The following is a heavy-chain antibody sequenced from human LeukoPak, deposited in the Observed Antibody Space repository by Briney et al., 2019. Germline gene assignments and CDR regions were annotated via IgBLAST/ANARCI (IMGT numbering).Heavy chain of an antibody. D-gene: IGHD3-3*01. J-gene: IGHJ5*02. CDR3: ARDATDFWSGYYNWFDP. V-gene: IGHV3-33*01. CDR2: IWYDGSNK. CDR1: GFTLSSYG. Sequence: GRSLRLSCAASGFTLSSYGMHWVRQAPGKGLEWVAVIWYDGSNKYYADSVKGRFTISRDNSKNTLYLQMNSLRAEDTAVYYCARDATDFWSGYYNWFDPWGQGTLVTVSS.